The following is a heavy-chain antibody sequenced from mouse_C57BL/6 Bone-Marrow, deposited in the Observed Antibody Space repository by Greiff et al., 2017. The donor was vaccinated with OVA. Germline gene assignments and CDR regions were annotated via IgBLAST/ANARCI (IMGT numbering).Heavy chain of an antibody. D-gene: IGHD1-1*01. CDR1: GYTFTSYW. CDR2: IDPSDSYT. J-gene: IGHJ2*01. V-gene: IGHV1-50*01. Sequence: VQLQQSGAELVKPGASVKLSCKASGYTFTSYWMQWVKQRPGQGLEWIGEIDPSDSYTNYNQKFKGKATLTVDTSSSTAYMQLSSLTSEDSAVYYCARSTVVDFDYWGQGTTLTVSS. CDR3: ARSTVVDFDY.